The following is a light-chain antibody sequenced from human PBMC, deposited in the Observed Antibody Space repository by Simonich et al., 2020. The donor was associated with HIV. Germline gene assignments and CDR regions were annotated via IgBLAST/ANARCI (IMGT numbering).Light chain of an antibody. J-gene: IGKJ1*01. CDR3: QQYNDWPPWT. Sequence: EIVMTQSPATLSVSPGERATLSCRASQSLSSSLAWYQQKPGQAPRLIIYGASTRATGIPARFSGGGAGTEFTLTISSMQSEDFAVYYCQQYNDWPPWTFGQGTKVEIK. CDR2: GAS. CDR1: QSLSSS. V-gene: IGKV3-15*01.